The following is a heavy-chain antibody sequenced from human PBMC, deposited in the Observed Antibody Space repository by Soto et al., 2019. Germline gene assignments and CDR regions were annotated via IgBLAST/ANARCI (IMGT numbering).Heavy chain of an antibody. CDR1: GDSVSSNSVA. Sequence: SQTLSLTCAISGDSVSSNSVAWNWIRQSPSRGLEWLGRTYYRSKWYNDYAVSVKSRITINPDTSKNQFSLQLNSVTPEDTAVYYCARGSSSVVYYYYGMDVWGQGTTVTVSS. CDR3: ARGSSSVVYYYYGMDV. J-gene: IGHJ6*02. D-gene: IGHD6-6*01. CDR2: TYYRSKWYN. V-gene: IGHV6-1*01.